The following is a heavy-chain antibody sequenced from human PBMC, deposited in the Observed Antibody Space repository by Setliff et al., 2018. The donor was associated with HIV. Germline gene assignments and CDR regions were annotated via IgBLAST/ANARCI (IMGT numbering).Heavy chain of an antibody. CDR3: ANGADYFDY. J-gene: IGHJ4*02. V-gene: IGHV3-23*01. CDR2: ISGTGGTT. D-gene: IGHD3-16*01. CDR1: GITFSSYA. Sequence: GGSLRLSCVASGITFSSYAMSWVRQAPGKGLEWVSAISGTGGTTNYADSVKGRFTISRDNSKHTLYLQMNSLRAEDTAVYYCANGADYFDYWGQGTLVTVSS.